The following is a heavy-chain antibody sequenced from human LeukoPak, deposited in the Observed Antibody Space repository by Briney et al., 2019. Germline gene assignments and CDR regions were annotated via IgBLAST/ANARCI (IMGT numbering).Heavy chain of an antibody. CDR3: ARGMIHDY. J-gene: IGHJ4*02. CDR2: IYWRGRT. Sequence: SETLSLTCTVSGGSISSTSYYWGWIRQPPGKGLEWIGSIYWRGRTYYNPSLKSRVTISVDTSKNQFSLKLSSVTAADTAVYYCARGMIHDYWGQGTLVTVSS. V-gene: IGHV4-39*07. D-gene: IGHD3-22*01. CDR1: GGSISSTSYY.